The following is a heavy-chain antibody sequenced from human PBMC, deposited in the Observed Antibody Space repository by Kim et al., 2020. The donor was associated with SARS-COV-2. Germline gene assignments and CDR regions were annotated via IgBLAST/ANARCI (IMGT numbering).Heavy chain of an antibody. J-gene: IGHJ6*01. CDR3: ARCPLSMTMVRGMITTTLCDYEYMDA. D-gene: IGHD3-10*01. CDR2: ISSSSSTV. V-gene: IGHV3-48*02. Sequence: GGSLRLSCTVSGFNFNSYSMNWVRQAPGKGLEWVSYISSSSSTVYYAGSVRGRFTISRDNAKNSLFLQMNSLRDDDAAVYYCARCPLSMTMVRGMITTTLCDYEYMDAWGQWTTVTLSS. CDR1: GFNFNSYS.